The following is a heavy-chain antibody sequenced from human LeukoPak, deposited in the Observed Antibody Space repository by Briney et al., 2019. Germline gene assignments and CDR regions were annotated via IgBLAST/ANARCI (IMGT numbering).Heavy chain of an antibody. V-gene: IGHV4-59*08. CDR3: ASSSWYGRLDY. D-gene: IGHD6-13*01. CDR2: IYYSGST. CDR1: GGSISSYY. Sequence: SETLSLTCTVSGGSISSYYWSWIRQPPGKGLEWVGYIYYSGSTNYNPSLKSRVTISVDTSKNQSSLKLSSVTAADTAVYYCASSSWYGRLDYWGQGTLVTVSS. J-gene: IGHJ4*02.